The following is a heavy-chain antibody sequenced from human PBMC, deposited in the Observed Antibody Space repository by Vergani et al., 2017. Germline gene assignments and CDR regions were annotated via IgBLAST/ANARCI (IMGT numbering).Heavy chain of an antibody. D-gene: IGHD6-13*01. CDR2: IYYSGST. CDR1: GGSISSYY. J-gene: IGHJ4*02. V-gene: IGHV4-59*01. Sequence: QVQLQESGPGLVKPSETLSLTCTVSGGSISSYYWSWIRQPPGKGLEWIGYIYYSGSTNYNPSLKSRVTISVDTSKNQFSLKLSSVTAADTAVYYCARFSPVSSSSWYQRSSTSKYYFDYWGQGTLVTVSS. CDR3: ARFSPVSSSSWYQRSSTSKYYFDY.